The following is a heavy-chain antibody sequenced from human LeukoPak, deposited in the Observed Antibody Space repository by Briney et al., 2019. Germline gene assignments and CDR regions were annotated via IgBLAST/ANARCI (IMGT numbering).Heavy chain of an antibody. J-gene: IGHJ6*03. CDR2: IYTSGST. Sequence: PSETLSLTCTVSGYSISSGSYYWSWIRQPAGKGLEWIGRIYTSGSTNYNPSLKSRVTISVDTSKNQFSLKLSSVTAADTAVYYCAGTPYGDQSHPWAYYYYYYMDVWGKGTTVTVSS. CDR3: AGTPYGDQSHPWAYYYYYYMDV. CDR1: GYSISSGSYY. V-gene: IGHV4-61*02. D-gene: IGHD4-17*01.